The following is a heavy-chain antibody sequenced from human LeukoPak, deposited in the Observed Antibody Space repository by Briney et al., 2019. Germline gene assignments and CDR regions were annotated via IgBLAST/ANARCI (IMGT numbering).Heavy chain of an antibody. CDR3: TTSLQDCCSTT. Sequence: PGGSLRLSCAASGFTFSKAWMSWVRQAPGKGLEWVGLIKSKTEGWTRDYAAPVKGKFTISRDDSNNTLYLQMNSLKTEDTAVYYCTTSLQDCCSTTWGQGTLVTVSS. V-gene: IGHV3-15*01. J-gene: IGHJ5*02. CDR1: GFTFSKAW. CDR2: IKSKTEGWTR. D-gene: IGHD2-2*01.